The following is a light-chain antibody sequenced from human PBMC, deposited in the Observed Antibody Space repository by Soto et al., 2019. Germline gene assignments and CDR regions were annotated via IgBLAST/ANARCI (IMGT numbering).Light chain of an antibody. V-gene: IGLV2-8*01. CDR3: NSYVGSSNPWV. J-gene: IGLJ3*02. CDR2: EVT. Sequence: QSALTQPPSASGSPGQSVAISCIGTSSDVGGYNYVSWYQQHPGKAPKLLIYEVTKRPAGVPDRFSGSQSGNTAYLTVSGLQAGDEADYYCNSYVGSSNPWVFGGGTQLTVL. CDR1: SSDVGGYNY.